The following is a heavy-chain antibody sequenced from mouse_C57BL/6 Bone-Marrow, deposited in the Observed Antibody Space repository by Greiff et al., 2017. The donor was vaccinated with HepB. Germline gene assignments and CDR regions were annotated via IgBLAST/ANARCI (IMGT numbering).Heavy chain of an antibody. V-gene: IGHV1-76*01. CDR3: AQGNYSNYEGEN. CDR2: IYPGSGNT. D-gene: IGHD2-5*01. J-gene: IGHJ2*01. CDR1: GYTFTDYY. Sequence: QVQLQQSGAELVRPGASVKLSCKVSGYTFTDYYINWVKQRPGQGLEWIARIYPGSGNTYYNEKFKGKATLTAEKSSSTAYMQLSSLTSEDSAVCFSAQGNYSNYEGENWGQGTTLTVSS.